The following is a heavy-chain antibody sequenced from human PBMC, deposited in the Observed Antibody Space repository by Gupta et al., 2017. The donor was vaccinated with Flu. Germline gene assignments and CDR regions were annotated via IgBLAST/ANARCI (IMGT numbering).Heavy chain of an antibody. CDR3: AKQESAACTNGVCYGWCDP. D-gene: IGHD2-8*01. Sequence: EVQLLESGGGLVQPGGSLRLSCAASGFTFSTYAMSWVRQAPGKGLTWVSSISGYDGSTYYANSVKGRFTISRDNSKNTLYLQMNSLRTEDTAVYYCAKQESAACTNGVCYGWCDPWGLGTLVTVSS. V-gene: IGHV3-23*01. CDR1: GFTFSTYA. J-gene: IGHJ5*02. CDR2: ISGYDGST.